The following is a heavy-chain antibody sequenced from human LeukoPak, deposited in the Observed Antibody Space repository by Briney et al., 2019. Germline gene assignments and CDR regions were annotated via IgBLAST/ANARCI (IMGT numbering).Heavy chain of an antibody. V-gene: IGHV3-21*06. CDR1: GFTFSSYS. CDR2: ISSSSSYI. D-gene: IGHD5-24*01. CDR3: TRVGYIDEGIDY. J-gene: IGHJ4*02. Sequence: PGGSLRLSCAASGFTFSSYSMNWVRQAPGKGLEWVSSISSSSSYIYYADSVKGRFTISRDNAKNSLYPQMNSLRAEDTAIYYRTRVGYIDEGIDYWGQGTLVTVSP.